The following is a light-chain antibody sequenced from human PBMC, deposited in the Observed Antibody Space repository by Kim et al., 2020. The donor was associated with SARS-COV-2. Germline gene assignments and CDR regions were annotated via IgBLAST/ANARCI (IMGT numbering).Light chain of an antibody. CDR1: SGSIASND. CDR3: QSYDSSNQV. CDR2: EDN. Sequence: GETVTLSCTRSSGSIASNDVQWYQQRPGSAPTTVISEDNQRPSGVPARCSGCIDSSSNSASLTISGLKTEDEADYYCQSYDSSNQVFGGGTQLTVL. J-gene: IGLJ3*02. V-gene: IGLV6-57*03.